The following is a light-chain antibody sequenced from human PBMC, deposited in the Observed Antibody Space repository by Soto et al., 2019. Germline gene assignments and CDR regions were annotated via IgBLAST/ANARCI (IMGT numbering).Light chain of an antibody. CDR2: RNN. Sequence: QSVLTQPPSASGTPGQRVTISCSGSSSNIGSNYVYWYQQLPGTAPKLLIYRNNQRPSGVPDRFSGSKSGTSASLAISGLRSEDEADYYCAAWDDSLSGGDVVFGGGTQLTVL. V-gene: IGLV1-47*01. CDR1: SSNIGSNY. J-gene: IGLJ2*01. CDR3: AAWDDSLSGGDVV.